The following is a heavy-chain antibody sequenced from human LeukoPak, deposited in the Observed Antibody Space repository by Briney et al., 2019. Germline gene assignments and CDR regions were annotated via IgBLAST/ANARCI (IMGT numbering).Heavy chain of an antibody. Sequence: GGSLRLSCAASAFTFSSYAMSWVRQAPGKGLEWVSAISGSGTSTYNADSVKGRFNISRDNSKNTLYLQMNSLRVEDTAVYYCTKNILADYWGQGTLVTVPS. CDR3: TKNILADY. CDR1: AFTFSSYA. V-gene: IGHV3-23*01. J-gene: IGHJ4*02. CDR2: ISGSGTST. D-gene: IGHD2/OR15-2a*01.